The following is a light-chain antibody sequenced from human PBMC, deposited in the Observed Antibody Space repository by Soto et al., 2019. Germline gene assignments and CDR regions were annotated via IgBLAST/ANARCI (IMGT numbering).Light chain of an antibody. CDR1: ETIGSAY. J-gene: IGKJ2*01. V-gene: IGKV3-20*01. CDR3: HQYATSPFT. Sequence: IVLTQSPGTVSLSPGERATLSCRASETIGSAYFAWYQHRPGRTPRLVLSGTSNRAAGVPDRFGGSGSGADFTLTISGVEPEDFAVYYCHQYATSPFTFGQGTKLEIK. CDR2: GTS.